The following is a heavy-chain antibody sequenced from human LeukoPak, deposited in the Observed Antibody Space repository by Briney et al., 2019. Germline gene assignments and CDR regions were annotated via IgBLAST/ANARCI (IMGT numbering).Heavy chain of an antibody. CDR2: ISSSSRTI. D-gene: IGHD6-13*01. V-gene: IGHV3-48*01. CDR3: ARASSSWYFESDWGY. Sequence: GGSLRLSCAASGFTFSDYSMNWVRQAPGKGLEWLSYISSSSRTIYYADSVRGRFTVSRDNAKDSLYLQLNSLRAEDTAVYYCARASSSWYFESDWGYWGQGTLVTVSS. J-gene: IGHJ4*02. CDR1: GFTFSDYS.